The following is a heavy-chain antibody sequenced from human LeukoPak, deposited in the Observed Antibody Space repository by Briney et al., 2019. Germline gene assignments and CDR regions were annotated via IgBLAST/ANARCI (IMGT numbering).Heavy chain of an antibody. CDR3: AREVSCYDSSGYSD. V-gene: IGHV1-46*01. Sequence: ASVKVSCKASGYTFTSYYMHWVRQAPGQGLEWMGIINPSGGSTSYAQKFQGRVTMTRDMSTSTAYMELRSLRSDDTAVYYCAREVSCYDSSGYSDWGQGTLVTVSS. CDR2: INPSGGST. J-gene: IGHJ4*02. CDR1: GYTFTSYY. D-gene: IGHD3-22*01.